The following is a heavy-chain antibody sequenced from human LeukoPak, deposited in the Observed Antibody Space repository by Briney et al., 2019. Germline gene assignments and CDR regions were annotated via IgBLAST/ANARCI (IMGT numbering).Heavy chain of an antibody. J-gene: IGHJ4*02. CDR3: ARDPGHDTSNYGGLDF. Sequence: GASVKVSCKPSGYRFTGYYMHWVRQAPGQGLEWMGWINPKSGDPIYVQKFQGRVTLTRDTSIDTVYLELSSLKSDDTAVYYCARDPGHDTSNYGGLDFWGQGTLVTVSS. CDR2: INPKSGDP. V-gene: IGHV1-2*02. CDR1: GYRFTGYY. D-gene: IGHD4-11*01.